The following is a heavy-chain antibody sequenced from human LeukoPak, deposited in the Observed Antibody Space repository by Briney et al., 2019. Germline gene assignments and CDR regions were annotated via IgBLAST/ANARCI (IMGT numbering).Heavy chain of an antibody. Sequence: PGGSLRLSCAASGFTVSSYYMSWVRQAPGKGLEWVSVMYSGGSTYYADSVKGRFIISRDNSKNTLYLQMNSLRAENTAVYYCARGPRYSSSWYPGQLDYWGQGTLVTVSS. V-gene: IGHV3-66*01. D-gene: IGHD6-13*01. J-gene: IGHJ4*02. CDR3: ARGPRYSSSWYPGQLDY. CDR2: MYSGGST. CDR1: GFTVSSYY.